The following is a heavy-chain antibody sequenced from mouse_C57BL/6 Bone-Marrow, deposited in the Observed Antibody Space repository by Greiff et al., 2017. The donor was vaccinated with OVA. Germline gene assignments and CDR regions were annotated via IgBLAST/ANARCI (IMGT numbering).Heavy chain of an antibody. V-gene: IGHV1-81*01. D-gene: IGHD1-1*01. CDR2: IYPRSGNT. Sequence: QVQLQQSGAELARPGASVKLSFKASGYTFTSYGISWVKQRTGQGLEWIGEIYPRSGNTYYNEKFKGKATLTADKSSSTAYMELRSLTSEDSAVYFCARRSYYYGSSLGYFDYWGQGTTLTVSS. CDR1: GYTFTSYG. J-gene: IGHJ2*01. CDR3: ARRSYYYGSSLGYFDY.